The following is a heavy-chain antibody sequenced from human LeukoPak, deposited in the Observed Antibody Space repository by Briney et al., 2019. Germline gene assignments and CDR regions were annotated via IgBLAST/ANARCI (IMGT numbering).Heavy chain of an antibody. CDR2: IYYSGST. Sequence: SETLSLTCTVSGGSISSYYWSWIRQPPGKGLECIGYIYYSGSTNYNPSLKSLVTISVDTSKNQFSMKLSSVTAADTAVYYCARSAVTRGRFDYWGQGTLVTVSS. V-gene: IGHV4-59*01. J-gene: IGHJ4*02. CDR3: ARSAVTRGRFDY. D-gene: IGHD2-21*02. CDR1: GGSISSYY.